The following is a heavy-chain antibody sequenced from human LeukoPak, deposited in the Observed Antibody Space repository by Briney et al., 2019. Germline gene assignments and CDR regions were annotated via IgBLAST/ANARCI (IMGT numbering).Heavy chain of an antibody. V-gene: IGHV3-48*03. J-gene: IGHJ4*01. Sequence: PGGSLRLPCAASGLTFSTYEMTWVRQAPGKGLEWVSYMSYSGDAINYADSVKGRFTISRDNAKTSLFLQMNSLRAEDTVVYYRESTIFFRVKHLGQGTLVTVSS. D-gene: IGHD3-10*02. CDR3: ESTIFFRVKH. CDR2: MSYSGDAI. CDR1: GLTFSTYE.